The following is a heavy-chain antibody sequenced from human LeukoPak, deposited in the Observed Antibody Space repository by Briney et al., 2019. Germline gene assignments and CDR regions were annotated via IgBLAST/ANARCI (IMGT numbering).Heavy chain of an antibody. Sequence: GGSLRLSCAASGFTFSSYWMSWVRQAPGKGLEWVANIKQDGTGKYYVDSMKGRFTISRDNGKNSLDLEINSLRAEDTAVYYCARVGYNNNLDVWGKGTTVTVSS. J-gene: IGHJ6*04. CDR2: IKQDGTGK. D-gene: IGHD3-9*01. CDR1: GFTFSSYW. V-gene: IGHV3-7*01. CDR3: ARVGYNNNLDV.